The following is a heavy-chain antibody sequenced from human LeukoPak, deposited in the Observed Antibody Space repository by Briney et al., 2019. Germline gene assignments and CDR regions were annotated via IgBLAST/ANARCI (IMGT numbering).Heavy chain of an antibody. CDR3: ASGGCSGGSCYSANYYGMDV. CDR1: GYTFTSYG. Sequence: ASVKVSCKASGYTFTSYGISWVRQAPGQGLEWMGWISAYNGNTNYAQKLQGRVTMTTDTSTSTAYMELRSLRSDDTAVYYCASGGCSGGSCYSANYYGMDVWGQGTTVTVSS. CDR2: ISAYNGNT. D-gene: IGHD2-15*01. J-gene: IGHJ6*02. V-gene: IGHV1-18*01.